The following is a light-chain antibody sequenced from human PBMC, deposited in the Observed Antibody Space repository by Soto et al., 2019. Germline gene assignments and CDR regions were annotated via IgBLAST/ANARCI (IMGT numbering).Light chain of an antibody. Sequence: QSALTQPPCASGSPGQSVTISCTGTRNDIGAYEFVSWYQHHPGKAPKLIIYEVVQRPSGVPDRFSGSKSGNTASLTVSGLQAADEADYYCKSYAGSNTYVFGTGTKVTVL. CDR3: KSYAGSNTYV. CDR1: RNDIGAYEF. J-gene: IGLJ1*01. CDR2: EVV. V-gene: IGLV2-8*01.